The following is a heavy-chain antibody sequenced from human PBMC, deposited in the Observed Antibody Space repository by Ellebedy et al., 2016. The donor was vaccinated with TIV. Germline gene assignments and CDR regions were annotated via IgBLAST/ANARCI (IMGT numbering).Heavy chain of an antibody. D-gene: IGHD6-6*01. Sequence: SETLSLTXTVSGGSIGSYYWSWIRQPAGRGLEWIGRIYASGSTTYNPSLERRLTMSVDPSKNPFSLRLSSVTAADTAGYFCARSHLGAPRPSPMDVWGQGTTVTVSS. V-gene: IGHV4-4*07. CDR1: GGSIGSYY. CDR3: ARSHLGAPRPSPMDV. J-gene: IGHJ6*02. CDR2: IYASGST.